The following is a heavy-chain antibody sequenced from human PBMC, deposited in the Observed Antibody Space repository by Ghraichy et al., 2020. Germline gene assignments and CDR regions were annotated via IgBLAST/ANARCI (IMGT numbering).Heavy chain of an antibody. CDR3: AREGVREGYGMDV. D-gene: IGHD3-10*01. V-gene: IGHV3-66*01. CDR2: IYSGGST. Sequence: GGSLRLSCAASGFTVSGNYMSWVRQAPGKGLEWVSVIYSGGSTDFADSVKGRFTISRDNSKNTLYLHMNYLRADDTAVYYCAREGVREGYGMDVWGQGTTVTVSS. J-gene: IGHJ6*02. CDR1: GFTVSGNY.